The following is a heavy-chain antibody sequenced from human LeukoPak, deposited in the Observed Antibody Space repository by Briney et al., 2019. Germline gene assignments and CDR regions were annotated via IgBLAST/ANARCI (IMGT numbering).Heavy chain of an antibody. V-gene: IGHV4-59*01. CDR3: ARGRVVGALDAFDI. CDR1: GGSISSYY. J-gene: IGHJ3*02. Sequence: SETRSLTCTVSGGSISSYYWSWIRQPPGKGLEWIGYIYYSGSTNYNPSLKSRVTISVDTSKNQFSLKLSSATAADTAVYYCARGRVVGALDAFDIWGQGTMVTVSA. D-gene: IGHD1-26*01. CDR2: IYYSGST.